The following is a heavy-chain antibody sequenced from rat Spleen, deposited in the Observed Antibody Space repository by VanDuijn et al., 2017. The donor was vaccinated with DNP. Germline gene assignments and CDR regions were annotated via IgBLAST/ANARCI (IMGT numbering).Heavy chain of an antibody. CDR2: INSAGST. V-gene: IGHV3-3*01. CDR1: GYSITSCCR. J-gene: IGHJ2*01. CDR3: ARHRLYNNLFDY. D-gene: IGHD1-10*01. Sequence: VQLQESGPGLVEPSQSLSLTCSVTGYSITSCCRWTWIRKFPGHKLEWMGYINSAGSTNYNPSLKSRISITRDTSKNQFFLHVISVTAEDTATYYCARHRLYNNLFDYWGQGVMVTVSS.